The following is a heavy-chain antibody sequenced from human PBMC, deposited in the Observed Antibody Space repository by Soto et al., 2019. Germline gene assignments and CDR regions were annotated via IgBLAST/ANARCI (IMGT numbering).Heavy chain of an antibody. CDR1: GFTFDDYA. V-gene: IGHV3-9*01. CDR2: ITWNSGNI. D-gene: IGHD2-15*01. Sequence: GGSLRLSCTASGFTFDDYAMHWVRQAPGRGLEWVSGITWNSGNIAYADSVKGRFTIARDDDNNSLYLQMNSLRPEDTALYYCVKDSYADFHRVLSTAEYFFDYWGHGTLVTVSS. CDR3: VKDSYADFHRVLSTAEYFFDY. J-gene: IGHJ4*01.